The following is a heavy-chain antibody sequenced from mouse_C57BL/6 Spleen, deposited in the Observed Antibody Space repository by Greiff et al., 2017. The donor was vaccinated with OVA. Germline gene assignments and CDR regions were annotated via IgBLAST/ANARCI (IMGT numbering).Heavy chain of an antibody. D-gene: IGHD2-14*01. Sequence: VQLQQPGAELVKPGASVKLSCKASGYTFTSYWMQWVKQRPGQGLEWIGEIDPSDSYTNYNQKFKGKATLTVDTSSSTAYMQLSSLTSEDSAVYYCARPYYRGAMDYWGQRTSVTVSS. CDR1: GYTFTSYW. V-gene: IGHV1-50*01. CDR2: IDPSDSYT. J-gene: IGHJ4*01. CDR3: ARPYYRGAMDY.